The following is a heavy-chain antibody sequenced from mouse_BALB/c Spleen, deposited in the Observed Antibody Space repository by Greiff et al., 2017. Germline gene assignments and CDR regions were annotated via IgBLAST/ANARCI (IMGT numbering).Heavy chain of an antibody. CDR3: ARKEIYDGYYGYAMDY. CDR2: INPSSGYT. Sequence: VQLQQSGAELARPGASVKMSCKASGYTFTSYTMHWVKQRPGQGLEWIGYINPSSGYTNYNQKFKDKATLTADKSSSTAYMQLSSLTSEDSAVYYCARKEIYDGYYGYAMDYWGQGTSVTVSS. J-gene: IGHJ4*01. D-gene: IGHD2-3*01. CDR1: GYTFTSYT. V-gene: IGHV1-4*01.